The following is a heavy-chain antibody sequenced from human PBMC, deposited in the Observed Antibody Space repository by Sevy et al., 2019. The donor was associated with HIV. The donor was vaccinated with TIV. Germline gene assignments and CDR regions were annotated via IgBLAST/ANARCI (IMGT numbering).Heavy chain of an antibody. V-gene: IGHV4-59*01. CDR1: GGSLDTYG. J-gene: IGHJ4*02. D-gene: IGHD2-21*01. CDR2: AYYNGGT. CDR3: GRDNCGSIDY. Sequence: SETLSLTCTVSGGSLDTYGWSWIRQPPGKGLEWIGYAYYNGGTNYNPSLKSRLTILVGTSERQFSLQLSSVTPADTAVYYCGRDNCGSIDYWGQGVPVTVSS.